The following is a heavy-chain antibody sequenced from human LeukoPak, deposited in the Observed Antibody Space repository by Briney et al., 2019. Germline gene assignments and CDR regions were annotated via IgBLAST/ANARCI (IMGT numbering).Heavy chain of an antibody. Sequence: GGSLRLSRAASGFTFSSYEMNWVRQAPGKGLEWVSYISSSDSTIYYADSVKGRFTISRDNAKNSLYLQMNSLRAEDTAVYYCANLDWLLDYWGQGTLVTVSS. J-gene: IGHJ4*02. V-gene: IGHV3-48*03. CDR1: GFTFSSYE. CDR2: ISSSDSTI. CDR3: ANLDWLLDY. D-gene: IGHD3-9*01.